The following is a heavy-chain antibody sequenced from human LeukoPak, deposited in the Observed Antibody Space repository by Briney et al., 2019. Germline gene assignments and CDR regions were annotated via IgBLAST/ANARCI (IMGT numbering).Heavy chain of an antibody. D-gene: IGHD5-12*01. CDR2: TYYRSKWYD. CDR1: GASVSSNTAA. CDR3: AREGGYGIIDF. J-gene: IGHJ4*02. Sequence: SQTLSLTCAISGASVSSNTAAWNWFRQSPSRGLEWLGRTYYRSKWYDDYELSLKSRISINADTSKNQFSLQLSSVSPEDTAVYFCAREGGYGIIDFWGQGTLVTVSP. V-gene: IGHV6-1*01.